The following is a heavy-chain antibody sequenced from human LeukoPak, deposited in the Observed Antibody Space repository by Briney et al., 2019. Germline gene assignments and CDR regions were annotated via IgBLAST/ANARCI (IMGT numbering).Heavy chain of an antibody. J-gene: IGHJ5*02. CDR2: INHSGST. CDR3: ARLDIVVVVAATRGKNWFDP. D-gene: IGHD2-15*01. Sequence: SGTLSLTCAVYGGSFSGYYWSWIRQPPGKGLEWMGEINHSGSTNYNPSLKSRVTISVDTSKNQFSLKLSSVTAADTAVYYCARLDIVVVVAATRGKNWFDPWGQGTLVTVSS. V-gene: IGHV4-34*01. CDR1: GGSFSGYY.